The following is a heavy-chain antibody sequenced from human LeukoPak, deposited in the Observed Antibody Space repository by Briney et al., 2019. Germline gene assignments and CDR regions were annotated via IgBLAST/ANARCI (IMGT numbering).Heavy chain of an antibody. V-gene: IGHV4-39*01. CDR1: GGSISSSSYF. Sequence: PSETLSLTCTVSGGSISSSSYFWGWIRQPPGKGLEWIGNIFYRGSTYYNPSLKSRVTIAVDTSKKQFSLTLNSVTAADTAVYYCARSGEVAVAGAYNWFDPWGQGILVTVSS. D-gene: IGHD6-19*01. CDR2: IFYRGST. CDR3: ARSGEVAVAGAYNWFDP. J-gene: IGHJ5*02.